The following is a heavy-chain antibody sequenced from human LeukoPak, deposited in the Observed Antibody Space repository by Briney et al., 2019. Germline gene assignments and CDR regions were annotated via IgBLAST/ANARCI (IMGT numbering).Heavy chain of an antibody. Sequence: ASVKVSCKASGGTFNSYAISWMRQAPGQGLEWMGGIIPIFGTANYAQKFQGRVTITTDESTSTAYMELSSLRSEDTAVYYCARGSPYYDILTGYSYYYYYYYMDVWGKGTTVTVSS. CDR1: GGTFNSYA. CDR3: ARGSPYYDILTGYSYYYYYYYMDV. V-gene: IGHV1-69*05. J-gene: IGHJ6*03. CDR2: IIPIFGTA. D-gene: IGHD3-9*01.